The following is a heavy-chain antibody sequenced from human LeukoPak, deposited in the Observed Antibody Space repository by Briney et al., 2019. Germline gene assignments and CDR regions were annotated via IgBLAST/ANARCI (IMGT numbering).Heavy chain of an antibody. D-gene: IGHD3-22*01. CDR3: ARSPPYYDSSGYSLGAFDI. CDR1: GGTFSSYA. Sequence: ASVKVSCKASGGTFSSYAISWVRQAPGQGLEWMGGIIPIFGTANYAQKFQGRVTITADESTSTAYMGLSSLRSEDTAVYYCARSPPYYDSSGYSLGAFDIWGQGTMVTVSS. CDR2: IIPIFGTA. V-gene: IGHV1-69*13. J-gene: IGHJ3*02.